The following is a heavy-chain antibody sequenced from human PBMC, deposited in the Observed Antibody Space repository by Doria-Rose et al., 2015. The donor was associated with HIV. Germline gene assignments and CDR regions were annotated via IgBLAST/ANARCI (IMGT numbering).Heavy chain of an antibody. Sequence: QVTLKESGPVLVKPTETLTLTCTVSGVSLSSPGMGVSWIRQPPGKALEWLAHIFSDDDRSYKTSLKSRLTISGGTSKGQVVLTMTDMDPVDTATYYCARIKSSRWYHKYYFDFWGQGTLVIVSA. V-gene: IGHV2-26*01. D-gene: IGHD6-13*01. CDR1: GVSLSSPGMG. CDR3: ARIKSSRWYHKYYFDF. J-gene: IGHJ4*02. CDR2: IFSDDDR.